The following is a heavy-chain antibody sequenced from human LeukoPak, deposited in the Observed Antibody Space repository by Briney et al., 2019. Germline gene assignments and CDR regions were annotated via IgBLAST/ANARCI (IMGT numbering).Heavy chain of an antibody. V-gene: IGHV1-3*01. CDR2: INAGNGNT. CDR1: GYSLTSYA. J-gene: IGHJ3*02. Sequence: GASVKVSCKPSGYSLTSYAMHWVRQAPGQMLEWMGWINAGNGNTKYSKKYQGRVTITRDTSAITAYMELSSLRSEDTAVYYGARDPTQRESAFDIWGQGTMDTVSS. CDR3: ARDPTQRESAFDI.